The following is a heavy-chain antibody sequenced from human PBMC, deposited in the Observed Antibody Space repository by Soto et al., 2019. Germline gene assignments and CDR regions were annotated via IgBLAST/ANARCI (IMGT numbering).Heavy chain of an antibody. CDR3: ARERPDGARLAP. V-gene: IGHV4-30-4*01. CDR2: IYHSGST. D-gene: IGHD6-6*01. CDR1: GGSISSGDYY. J-gene: IGHJ5*02. Sequence: QVQLQESGPGLVKPSQTLSLTCTVSGGSISSGDYYWSRIRQPPGKGLEWIGYIYHSGSTYYNPSLKSRVTISVATSKNPFSLTLSSVTAADTAVYYCARERPDGARLAPWGQGTLVTVSS.